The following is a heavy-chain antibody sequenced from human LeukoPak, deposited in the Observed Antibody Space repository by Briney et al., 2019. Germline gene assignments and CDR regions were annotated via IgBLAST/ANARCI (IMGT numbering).Heavy chain of an antibody. CDR1: GFTFTTYT. V-gene: IGHV3-23*01. Sequence: GGSLRLSCAASGFTFTTYTISWVRQTPAKGLEWVSAISGSATSTYYADSVKGRFTISRDNCKNTLYLQMSSLRAEDTAIYYCAREYKIPATGTLGFDIWGPGTMVTVS. D-gene: IGHD1-1*01. CDR2: ISGSATST. J-gene: IGHJ3*02. CDR3: AREYKIPATGTLGFDI.